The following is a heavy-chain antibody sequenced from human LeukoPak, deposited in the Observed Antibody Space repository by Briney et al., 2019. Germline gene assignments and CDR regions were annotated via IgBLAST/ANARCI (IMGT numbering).Heavy chain of an antibody. V-gene: IGHV3-23*01. CDR1: GFTFSSYA. CDR3: ARLKQWLVYTWRAFDI. D-gene: IGHD6-19*01. CDR2: IRGSGGST. Sequence: PGGSLRLSCAASGFTFSSYAMSWVRQAPGKGLEWVSVIRGSGGSTNYADSVKGRFTISRDNAKNSPYLQMNSLRAEDTAVYYCARLKQWLVYTWRAFDIWGQGTMVTVSS. J-gene: IGHJ3*02.